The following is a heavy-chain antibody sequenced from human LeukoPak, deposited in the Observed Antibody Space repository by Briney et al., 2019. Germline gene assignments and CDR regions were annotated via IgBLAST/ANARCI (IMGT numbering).Heavy chain of an antibody. CDR3: ARVVDGYIPYDY. Sequence: ASVKVSCKASGYTFTGYYMHWVRQAPGQGREWMGWINPNSGGTNYAQKFQGRVTMTRDTSISTAYVELSRLRSDDTAVYYCARVVDGYIPYDYWGREPWSPSPQ. CDR2: INPNSGGT. D-gene: IGHD5-24*01. CDR1: GYTFTGYY. V-gene: IGHV1-2*02. J-gene: IGHJ4*02.